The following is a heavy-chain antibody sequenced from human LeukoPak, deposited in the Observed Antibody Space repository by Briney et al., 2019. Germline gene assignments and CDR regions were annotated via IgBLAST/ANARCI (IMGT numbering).Heavy chain of an antibody. D-gene: IGHD6-19*01. CDR2: INHSGST. V-gene: IGHV4-34*01. CDR3: ARVPGSSGWYDVHGFDY. Sequence: PSETLSLTCAVYGGSFSGYYWSWIRQPPGKGLEWIGEINHSGSTNYNPSLKSRVTISVDTSKNQFSLKLSSVTAADTAVYYCARVPGSSGWYDVHGFDYWGQGTLVTVSS. CDR1: GGSFSGYY. J-gene: IGHJ4*02.